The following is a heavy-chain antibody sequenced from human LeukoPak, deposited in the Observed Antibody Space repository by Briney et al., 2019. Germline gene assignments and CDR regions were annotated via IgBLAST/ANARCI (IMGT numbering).Heavy chain of an antibody. J-gene: IGHJ4*02. V-gene: IGHV3-21*01. CDR3: ARRLRFLEWLLSPFDY. Sequence: GGSLRLSCAASGFTFSSYSMNWVRQAPGEGLEWVASISSSSSYVYYADSVKGRFTISRDNAKNSLYLQMNSLRAEDTAVYYCARRLRFLEWLLSPFDYWGPGTLVTVSS. CDR2: ISSSSSYV. CDR1: GFTFSSYS. D-gene: IGHD3-3*01.